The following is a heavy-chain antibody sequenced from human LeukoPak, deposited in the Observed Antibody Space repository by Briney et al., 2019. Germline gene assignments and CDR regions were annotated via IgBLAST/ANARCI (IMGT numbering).Heavy chain of an antibody. CDR1: GYTFTTHG. CDR3: ARGGGYDLWSGYNYFDQ. D-gene: IGHD3-3*01. Sequence: ASVKVSCEASGYTFTTHGISWVRQAPGQGLEWMGWISTYNSDTDYAQKFQGRVTMTTHTSTRTAYMELRSLRSDDTAVYYCARGGGYDLWSGYNYFDQWGQGTLVTVSS. V-gene: IGHV1-18*01. CDR2: ISTYNSDT. J-gene: IGHJ4*02.